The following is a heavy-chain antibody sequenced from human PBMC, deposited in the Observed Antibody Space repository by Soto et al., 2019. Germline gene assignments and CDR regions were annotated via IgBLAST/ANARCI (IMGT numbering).Heavy chain of an antibody. V-gene: IGHV3-23*01. D-gene: IGHD2-8*01. Sequence: GGSLRLSCAASGFTFSSYSMNWVRQAPGKGLEWVSAISGSGGSTYYADSVKGRFTISRDNSKNTLYLQMNSLRAEDTAVYYCCMVVARLGDYWGQGTLVTVSS. J-gene: IGHJ4*02. CDR1: GFTFSSYS. CDR2: ISGSGGST. CDR3: CMVVARLGDY.